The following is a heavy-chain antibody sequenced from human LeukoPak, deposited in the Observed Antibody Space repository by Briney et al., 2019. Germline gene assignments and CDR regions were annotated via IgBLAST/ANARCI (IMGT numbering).Heavy chain of an antibody. CDR2: IRYDGSSK. J-gene: IGHJ4*02. Sequence: EAGGSLRLSCAASGLTFSSSGMHWVRQAPGKGLEWVAFIRYDGSSKYYADSVKGRFTISRDNAKNSLYLQMNSLRAEDTAVYYCARVASRWSTFDYWGQGTLVTVSS. CDR1: GLTFSSSG. CDR3: ARVASRWSTFDY. V-gene: IGHV3-30*02. D-gene: IGHD4-23*01.